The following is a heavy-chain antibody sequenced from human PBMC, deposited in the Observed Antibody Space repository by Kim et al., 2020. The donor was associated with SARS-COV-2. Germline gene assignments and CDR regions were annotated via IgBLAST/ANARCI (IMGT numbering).Heavy chain of an antibody. D-gene: IGHD3-10*01. J-gene: IGHJ5*02. V-gene: IGHV1-69*13. CDR2: IIPTFGTT. CDR1: GGDFTRFA. Sequence: SVKVSCKASGGDFTRFAFSWVRQAPGLGLEWMGMIIPTFGTTNYAQNFQGRVTITADASSKTAYMGLSSLRSEDTAVYYCARDLSGSYSAWGQGTLVSV. CDR3: ARDLSGSYSA.